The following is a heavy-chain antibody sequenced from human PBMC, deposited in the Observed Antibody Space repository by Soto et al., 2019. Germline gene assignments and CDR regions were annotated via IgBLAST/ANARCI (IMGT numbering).Heavy chain of an antibody. CDR1: GGSISSSNYF. J-gene: IGHJ3*02. Sequence: SETLSLTCTISGGSISSSNYFWGWIRQPPGKGLEWIGSIFYSGSTSYNSSLKSRVTISVDTSKNQFSLRLSSVTAADTAVYYCASPTLGAFDIWGQGTMVTVSS. CDR2: IFYSGST. V-gene: IGHV4-39*01. CDR3: ASPTLGAFDI. D-gene: IGHD3-16*01.